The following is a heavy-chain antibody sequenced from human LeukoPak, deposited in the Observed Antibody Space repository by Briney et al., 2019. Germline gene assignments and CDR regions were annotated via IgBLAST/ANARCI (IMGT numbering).Heavy chain of an antibody. J-gene: IGHJ4*02. CDR2: MNGNSGVT. CDR3: ARDLSSTSNWEFDY. CDR1: GYTFTDYF. Sequence: ASVKVSCKASGYTFTDYFIHWVRQAPGQAPEWMGRMNGNSGVTMYAQTLQDRVTMTRDTSISTAYMELSRLTSDDTAVYYCARDLSSTSNWEFDYWGQGTLVTVSS. V-gene: IGHV1-2*06. D-gene: IGHD7-27*01.